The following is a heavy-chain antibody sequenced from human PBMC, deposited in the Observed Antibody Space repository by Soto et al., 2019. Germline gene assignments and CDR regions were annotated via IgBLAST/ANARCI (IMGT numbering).Heavy chain of an antibody. CDR3: ARAFRAKETTGDDYGLDV. D-gene: IGHD4-17*01. Sequence: GGSLRLSCAASGFTFSDHYMDWVRQAPGKGLEWVGRSRNKANSYTTEYAASVKGRFTISRDDSKNSVYLQMNSLRTEETAVYYCARAFRAKETTGDDYGLDVWGQGTTVTVAS. V-gene: IGHV3-72*01. CDR1: GFTFSDHY. J-gene: IGHJ6*02. CDR2: SRNKANSYTT.